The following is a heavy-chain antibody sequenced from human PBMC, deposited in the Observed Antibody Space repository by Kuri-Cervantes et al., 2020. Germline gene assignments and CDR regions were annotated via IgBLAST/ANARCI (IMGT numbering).Heavy chain of an antibody. Sequence: GGSLRLSCAASGFTLSSYWMSWVRQAPGKGLEWVANIKQDGSEKYYVDSVKGRFTISRDNAKNSLYLQMNSLRAEDTAVYYCARWGIAAAGTRWGQGTLVTVSS. J-gene: IGHJ4*02. D-gene: IGHD6-13*01. CDR1: GFTLSSYW. V-gene: IGHV3-7*01. CDR2: IKQDGSEK. CDR3: ARWGIAAAGTR.